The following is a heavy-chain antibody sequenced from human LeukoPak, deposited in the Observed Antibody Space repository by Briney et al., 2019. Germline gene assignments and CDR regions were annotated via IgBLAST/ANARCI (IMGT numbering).Heavy chain of an antibody. CDR2: ISSSSSYI. J-gene: IGHJ4*02. Sequence: GGSLRLSCAASGFTFSSYSMNWVRQAPGKGLEWVSSISSSSSYIYYADSVKGRFTISKDNDKNSMYLQMNSLRAEDTAVYYCARDGGLGHFDYWGQGTLVTVSS. D-gene: IGHD3/OR15-3a*01. CDR1: GFTFSSYS. V-gene: IGHV3-21*01. CDR3: ARDGGLGHFDY.